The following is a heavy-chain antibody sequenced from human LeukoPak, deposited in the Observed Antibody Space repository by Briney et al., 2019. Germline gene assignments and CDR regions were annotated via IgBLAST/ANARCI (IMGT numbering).Heavy chain of an antibody. V-gene: IGHV3-23*01. Sequence: PAGGSLRLSCAASGFTFSSSAMSWVRQAPGKGLEWVSTISGSDSSTYYADSVKGRFTISRDNSKNTLYLQMKSLRAEDTAVYYCAKGGGYEAQYYYYYLDVWGKGTTVTISS. CDR2: ISGSDSST. J-gene: IGHJ6*03. D-gene: IGHD5-12*01. CDR3: AKGGGYEAQYYYYYLDV. CDR1: GFTFSSSA.